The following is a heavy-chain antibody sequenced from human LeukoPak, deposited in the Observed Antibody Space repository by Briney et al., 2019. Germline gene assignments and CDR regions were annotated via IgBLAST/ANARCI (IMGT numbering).Heavy chain of an antibody. Sequence: ASVPVSCQASGYTFTSYYIHWVRQAPGQGLEGMGIINPSGGSKSYARKLRGRVTMTRDMSSSTDYMELSSLRSEDTAVYYSATSLGYCSSTSCYGHDWFDPWGQGTLVTVSS. D-gene: IGHD2-2*01. CDR2: INPSGGSK. J-gene: IGHJ5*02. CDR1: GYTFTSYY. V-gene: IGHV1-46*01. CDR3: ATSLGYCSSTSCYGHDWFDP.